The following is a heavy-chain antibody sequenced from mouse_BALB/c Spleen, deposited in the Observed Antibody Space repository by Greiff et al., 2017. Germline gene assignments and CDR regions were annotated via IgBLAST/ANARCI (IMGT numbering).Heavy chain of an antibody. D-gene: IGHD4-1*01. J-gene: IGHJ4*01. Sequence: QVQLQQSGAELVRPGVSVKISCKGSGYTFTDYAMHWVKQSHAKSLEWIGVISTYYGDASYNQKFKGKATMTVDKSSSTAYMELARLTSEDSAIYYCARHPLGDYAMDYWGQGTSVTVSS. CDR1: GYTFTDYA. V-gene: IGHV1S137*01. CDR2: ISTYYGDA. CDR3: ARHPLGDYAMDY.